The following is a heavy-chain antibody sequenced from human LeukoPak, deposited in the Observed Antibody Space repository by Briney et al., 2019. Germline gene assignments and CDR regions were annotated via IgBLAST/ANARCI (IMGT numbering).Heavy chain of an antibody. V-gene: IGHV3-20*04. CDR3: ARYYGGNSGSYYYYYYMDV. Sequence: PGGSLRLSCAASGFTFDDYGMSWVRQAPGKGLEWVSGINWNGGSTGYADSVKGRFTISRDNAKNSLYLQMNSLRAEDTALYYCARYYGGNSGSYYYYYYMDVWGKGTTVTVSS. J-gene: IGHJ6*03. D-gene: IGHD4-23*01. CDR1: GFTFDDYG. CDR2: INWNGGST.